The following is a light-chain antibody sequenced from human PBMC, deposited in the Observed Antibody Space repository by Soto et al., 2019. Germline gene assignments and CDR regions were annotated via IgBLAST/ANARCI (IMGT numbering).Light chain of an antibody. V-gene: IGLV1-51*01. CDR1: SSNIGENS. J-gene: IGLJ2*01. Sequence: QSVLTQPPSVSAAPGQKVTISCSGGSSNIGENSVSWYQHIPGTSPSRLVYDNNRRPPGIPDRFSGSKSGTSATLDITGLQTGDEADYYCVTWDSSLSAVAFGGGTKLTVL. CDR2: DNN. CDR3: VTWDSSLSAVA.